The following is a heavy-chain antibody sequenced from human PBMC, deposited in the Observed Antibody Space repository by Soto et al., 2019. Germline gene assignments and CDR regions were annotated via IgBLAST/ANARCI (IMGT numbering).Heavy chain of an antibody. J-gene: IGHJ6*02. V-gene: IGHV3-64*01. CDR2: ISGNGDTT. CDR3: ARAWRADV. Sequence: EVQLVESGGGLVQPGGSLRRSCVASGFTFSNYAMHWVRKAPGKGLECVSVISGNGDTTYYANSVKDRFTISRDNSKNTLYLQMGILRADDMAVYYCARAWRADVWGQGTTVAVSS. CDR1: GFTFSNYA.